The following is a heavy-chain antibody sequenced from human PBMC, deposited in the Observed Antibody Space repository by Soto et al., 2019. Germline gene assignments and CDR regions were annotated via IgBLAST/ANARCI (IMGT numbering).Heavy chain of an antibody. CDR2: INPKTAAT. CDR3: ARIKWGLNYYNGMDV. J-gene: IGHJ6*02. CDR1: GYSFSDYF. D-gene: IGHD1-26*01. V-gene: IGHV1-2*02. Sequence: QVQLVQSGAEVKKSGASVKVSCKPSGYSFSDYFIQWVRQAPGQGLEWVAWINPKTAATNYAKKFQGRVSRTWDTSSPTAYMELTRLRPDDTAVYYCARIKWGLNYYNGMDVWGQGTTVIVSS.